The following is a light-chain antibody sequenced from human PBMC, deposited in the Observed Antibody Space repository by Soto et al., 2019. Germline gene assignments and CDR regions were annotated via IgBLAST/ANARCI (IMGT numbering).Light chain of an antibody. J-gene: IGKJ1*01. Sequence: EVVLTQSPVTLSLHPLEMYTLSFSASQSVSNNYLAWYQQKHGQAPRLLIYGASNRATGIPDRFSGSGSGTDFTLTISRLETEDFAVYYCQQYGSSGRFGQGTKVDIK. CDR2: GAS. CDR1: QSVSNNY. CDR3: QQYGSSGR. V-gene: IGKV3-20*01.